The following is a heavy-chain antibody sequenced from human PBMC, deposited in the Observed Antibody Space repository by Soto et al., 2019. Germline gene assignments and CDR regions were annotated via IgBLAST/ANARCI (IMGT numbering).Heavy chain of an antibody. CDR3: ARHYICRGGDCYYYGMDV. D-gene: IGHD3-16*01. J-gene: IGHJ6*02. CDR1: GYSFTKYW. CDR2: IDPSDSYI. Sequence: GESLKISCKGSGYSFTKYWISWVRQMPGKGLEWMGRIDPSDSYINYSPSFQGHVTISADKSINTAYLQWSSLRASDTAIYYCARHYICRGGDCYYYGMDVWGQGTTVTVSS. V-gene: IGHV5-10-1*01.